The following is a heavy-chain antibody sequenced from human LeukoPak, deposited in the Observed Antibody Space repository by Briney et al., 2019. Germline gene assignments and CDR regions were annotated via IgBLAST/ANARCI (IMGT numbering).Heavy chain of an antibody. J-gene: IGHJ4*02. V-gene: IGHV1-3*01. CDR3: ARGAAADLDY. D-gene: IGHD6-13*01. CDR2: FNAGNGNT. CDR1: GYTFTSYP. Sequence: ASVKLSCKASGYTFTSYPMHWVRQAPGQRLEWMGWFNAGNGNTKYSQKFQGRVTITRDTSASTAYMELSSLRSEDTAVYYCARGAAADLDYWGQGTLVTGSS.